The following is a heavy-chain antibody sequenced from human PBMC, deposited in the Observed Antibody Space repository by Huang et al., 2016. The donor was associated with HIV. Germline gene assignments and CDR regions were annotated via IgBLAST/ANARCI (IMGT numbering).Heavy chain of an antibody. V-gene: IGHV4-59*01. CDR3: ARGLGNAFDI. CDR2: IYYSGST. Sequence: QVQLQESGPGVVRPAETLSLTCTVSGDSLTSYHWNWIRQPPGKGLERIGYIYYSGSTNSSPSLKSRVTIAGDTSKTQFSLRLTSVTAADTAVYYCARGLGNAFDIWGQGTMVTISS. D-gene: IGHD3-16*01. CDR1: GDSLTSYH. J-gene: IGHJ3*02.